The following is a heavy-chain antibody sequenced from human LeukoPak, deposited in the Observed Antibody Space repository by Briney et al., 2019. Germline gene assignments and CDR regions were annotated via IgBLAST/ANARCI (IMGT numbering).Heavy chain of an antibody. V-gene: IGHV4-61*02. D-gene: IGHD6-19*01. J-gene: IGHJ4*02. CDR3: AREEWLGIDY. CDR1: GGSISSGSYY. Sequence: SETLSLTCTVSGGSISSGSYYWSCIRQPAGKGLEWIGRFYTSGSTNYNPSLKRRDTISVATSKNQCFLKLSSVTASDTAVYYCAREEWLGIDYWGQGTLVTVSS. CDR2: FYTSGST.